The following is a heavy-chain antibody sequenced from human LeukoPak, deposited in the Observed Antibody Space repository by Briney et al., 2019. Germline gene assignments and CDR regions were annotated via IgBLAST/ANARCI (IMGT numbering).Heavy chain of an antibody. CDR3: ARHGSSGWYDPLYYFDY. J-gene: IGHJ4*02. CDR1: GGSISSSSYY. CDR2: IYYSGST. D-gene: IGHD6-19*01. V-gene: IGHV4-39*01. Sequence: KPSETLSLTCTVSGGSISSSSYYWGWIRQPPGKGLEWIGSIYYSGSTYYNPSLKSRVTISVDTSKNQFSLKLSSVTAADTAVYYCARHGSSGWYDPLYYFDYWGQGTLVTVSS.